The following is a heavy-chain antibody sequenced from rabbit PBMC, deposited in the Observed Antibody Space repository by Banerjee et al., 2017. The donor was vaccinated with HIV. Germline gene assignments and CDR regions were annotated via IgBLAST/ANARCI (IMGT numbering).Heavy chain of an antibody. CDR1: GFSFSSSYR. J-gene: IGHJ6*01. V-gene: IGHV1S40*01. CDR3: ARGDDGVIGWNFGL. D-gene: IGHD1-1*01. CDR2: ISAGSSGST. Sequence: QSLEESGGDLVKPEGSLTLTCTASGFSFSSSYRMCWVRQAPGKGLEWIACISAGSSGSTYYASWAKGRFTISKTSSTTVTLQMTSLTAADTATYFCARGDDGVIGWNFGLWGPGTLVTVS.